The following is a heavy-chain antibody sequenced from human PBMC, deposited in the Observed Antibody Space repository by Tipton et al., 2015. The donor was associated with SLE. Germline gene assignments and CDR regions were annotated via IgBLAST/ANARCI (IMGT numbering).Heavy chain of an antibody. J-gene: IGHJ2*01. D-gene: IGHD6-13*01. Sequence: TLSLTCTVSGGSISSYYWSWIRQPPGKGLEWIGYIYYSGSTNYNTSLKSRVTISVDTSKNQFSLKLSSVTAADTAVYYCAREGGSSWYWYFDLWGRGTLVTVSS. CDR1: GGSISSYY. CDR3: AREGGSSWYWYFDL. CDR2: IYYSGST. V-gene: IGHV4-59*01.